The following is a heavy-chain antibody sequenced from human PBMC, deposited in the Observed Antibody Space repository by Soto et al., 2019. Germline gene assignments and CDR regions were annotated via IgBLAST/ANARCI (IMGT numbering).Heavy chain of an antibody. D-gene: IGHD6-25*01. V-gene: IGHV3-30*18. J-gene: IGHJ4*02. Sequence: LTLSRTAAEVTSSDFAMHCFPQDPGKGLEGVGVGSSDGRNTHYGDCVKCRLTISRDSCTNTVSLEISSLRAEDTAVYYCAKGERQRHETSDLTCWCQGALVTVSS. CDR2: GSSDGRNT. CDR3: AKGERQRHETSDLTC. CDR1: EVTSSDFA.